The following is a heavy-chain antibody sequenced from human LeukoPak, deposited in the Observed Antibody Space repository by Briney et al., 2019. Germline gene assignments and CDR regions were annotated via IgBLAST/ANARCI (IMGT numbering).Heavy chain of an antibody. V-gene: IGHV4-39*01. CDR1: GRSISISTYY. Sequence: PSETLSRTCTVSGRSISISTYYCVWIRQPPGKGLEWIGNINFSGRTYYNPSLKSRVTISVDTSKNQFSLKLSSVPAADTAVYYCARTGGGSGDYRTPLCDYSGNDSLVSVTS. CDR2: INFSGRT. CDR3: ARTGGGSGDYRTPLCDY. J-gene: IGHJ4*01. D-gene: IGHD4-11*01.